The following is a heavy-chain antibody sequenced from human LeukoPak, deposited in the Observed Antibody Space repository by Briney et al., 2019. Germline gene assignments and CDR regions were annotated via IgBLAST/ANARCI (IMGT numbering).Heavy chain of an antibody. CDR3: ARHDGYNYARIDY. CDR1: GASINRSPNS. J-gene: IGHJ4*02. V-gene: IGHV4-39*01. Sequence: SATLSLTCNVSGASINRSPNSWGWLRQPPGKGLEWIGLLFFGGDTYSNPSLKSRVAISVDAFKNQFSLKLTSVTAADTAVYFCARHDGYNYARIDYWGQGTLVTVSS. D-gene: IGHD5-18*01. CDR2: LFFGGDT.